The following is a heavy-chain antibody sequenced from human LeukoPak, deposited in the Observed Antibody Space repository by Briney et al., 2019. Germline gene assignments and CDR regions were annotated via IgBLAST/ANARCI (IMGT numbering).Heavy chain of an antibody. Sequence: SETLSLTCAVYGGSFSGYYWSWIRQPPGKGLEWIGEINHSGSTNYNPSLKSRVTISVDTSKNQFSLKLSSVTAADTAVYYCARGLGRMARGVPPSYWGQGTLVTVSS. V-gene: IGHV4-34*01. J-gene: IGHJ4*02. CDR1: GGSFSGYY. CDR3: ARGLGRMARGVPPSY. D-gene: IGHD3-10*01. CDR2: INHSGST.